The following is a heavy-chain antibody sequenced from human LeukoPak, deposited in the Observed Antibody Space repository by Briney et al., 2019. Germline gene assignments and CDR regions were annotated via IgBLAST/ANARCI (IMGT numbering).Heavy chain of an antibody. Sequence: GGSLRLSCAVSGFTFKDYIMDWVRQAPGKGLGWVSYISSTGRTTNYADSVKGRFTASRDNAKSSLYLQMNSLRDEDTAVYYCARGFSDPIDSWGQGTPVIVSS. V-gene: IGHV3-48*02. J-gene: IGHJ4*02. CDR3: ARGFSDPIDS. D-gene: IGHD6-25*01. CDR2: ISSTGRTT. CDR1: GFTFKDYI.